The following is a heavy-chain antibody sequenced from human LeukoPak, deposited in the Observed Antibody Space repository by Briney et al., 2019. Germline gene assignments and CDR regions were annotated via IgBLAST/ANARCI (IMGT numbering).Heavy chain of an antibody. V-gene: IGHV3-23*01. CDR3: TKDLPDYGDYIEGY. CDR2: ISGSGGST. CDR1: GFTFSSFA. J-gene: IGHJ4*02. Sequence: GGSLRLSCAASGFTFSSFAMSWVRQAPGKGLDWVSTISGSGGSTNYADSVKGRFTFTRDNSKNTLYLQMNSLRAEDTAVYYCTKDLPDYGDYIEGYWGRGTLVTVSS. D-gene: IGHD4-17*01.